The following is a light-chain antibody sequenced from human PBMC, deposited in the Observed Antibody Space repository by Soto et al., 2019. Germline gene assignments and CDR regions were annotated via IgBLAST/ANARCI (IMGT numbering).Light chain of an antibody. J-gene: IGKJ1*01. CDR1: QRVSST. CDR3: QKYNNWPWT. V-gene: IGKV3-15*01. Sequence: ELVMTQSPATLSVSPGERATLSCRASQRVSSTLAWYQQKPCQVPRLLIYGASTRATGIPARLSGSGSGTEFTLTSISLQSEDFAVYYCQKYNNWPWTFGQGTPVDIK. CDR2: GAS.